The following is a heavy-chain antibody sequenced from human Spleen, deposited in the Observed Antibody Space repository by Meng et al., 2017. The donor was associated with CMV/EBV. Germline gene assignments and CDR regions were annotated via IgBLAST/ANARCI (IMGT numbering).Heavy chain of an antibody. CDR3: ARGALRNERVMYNGSFIDY. Sequence: ASVKVSCKASGYTFTSYYMHWVRQAPGQGLEWMGIINPSGGSTTYAQKFQGRVTMTRGTSTTTVYMELSSLRSDDTAVYYCARGALRNERVMYNGSFIDYWGQGALVTVSS. J-gene: IGHJ4*02. CDR1: GYTFTSYY. CDR2: INPSGGST. V-gene: IGHV1-46*01. D-gene: IGHD1-26*01.